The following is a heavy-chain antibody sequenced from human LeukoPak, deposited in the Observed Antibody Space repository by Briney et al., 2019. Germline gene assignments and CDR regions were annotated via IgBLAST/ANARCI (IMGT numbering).Heavy chain of an antibody. V-gene: IGHV3-33*01. CDR3: STSRRRHTIYDY. Sequence: PGGSLRLSCAASGFTFSSYGMHWVRQTPGKGLGWVAVIWYDGSNKYYAYSVKGRFTISRDNSKNTLYLQMNSLRAEDTAVYFCSTSRRRHTIYDYWGQGTLVTVSS. CDR1: GFTFSSYG. J-gene: IGHJ4*02. D-gene: IGHD3-9*01. CDR2: IWYDGSNK.